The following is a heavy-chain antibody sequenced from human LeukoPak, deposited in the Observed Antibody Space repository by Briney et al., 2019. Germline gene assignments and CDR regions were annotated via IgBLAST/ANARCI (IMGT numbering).Heavy chain of an antibody. CDR3: ARDRVATIFTYHPMFDS. Sequence: GGSLRLSCSISGFTFTDYAVHWVRQVPGKGLEWVSGILWNGGETGYADSVKGRFTISRDNAKNTLYLQMNSLRAEDTAVYYCARDRVATIFTYHPMFDSWGPGTLVTVSS. V-gene: IGHV3-9*01. CDR2: ILWNGGET. CDR1: GFTFTDYA. J-gene: IGHJ5*01. D-gene: IGHD3-10*02.